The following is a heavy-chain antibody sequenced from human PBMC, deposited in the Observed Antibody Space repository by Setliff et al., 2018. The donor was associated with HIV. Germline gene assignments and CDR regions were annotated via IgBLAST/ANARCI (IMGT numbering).Heavy chain of an antibody. CDR2: ILPIFGST. D-gene: IGHD3-10*01. Sequence: SVKVFCKASGDNFNNVALNWVRQAPGQGLEWMGGILPIFGSTDYAQKFQGRLTITAVQSQNTVYMELNSLRSDDTAVYYCTNRGGSGTNVGNWFDPWGQGTLVTVSS. CDR1: GDNFNNVA. V-gene: IGHV1-69*13. CDR3: TNRGGSGTNVGNWFDP. J-gene: IGHJ5*02.